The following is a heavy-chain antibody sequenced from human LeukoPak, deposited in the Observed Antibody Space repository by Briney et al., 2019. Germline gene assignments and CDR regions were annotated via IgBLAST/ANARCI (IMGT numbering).Heavy chain of an antibody. J-gene: IGHJ4*02. V-gene: IGHV1-18*01. D-gene: IGHD3-22*01. CDR3: ATSSGYYYGEYY. Sequence: ASVQVSCQASGYTFTSYDISWVRQAPGQGLEWMGWISAYNGNTNYAQKLQGRVTMTTDTSTSTAYMELRSLRSDDTAVYYCATSSGYYYGEYYWGQGTLVTVSS. CDR2: ISAYNGNT. CDR1: GYTFTSYD.